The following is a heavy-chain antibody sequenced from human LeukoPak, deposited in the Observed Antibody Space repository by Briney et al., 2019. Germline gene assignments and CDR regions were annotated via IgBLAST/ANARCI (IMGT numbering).Heavy chain of an antibody. CDR2: ISGSGGST. D-gene: IGHD3-10*01. J-gene: IGHJ4*02. V-gene: IGHV3-23*01. CDR1: GFTFSSYG. Sequence: GGSLRLSCAASGFTFSSYGMSWVRQAPGKGLEWVSAISGSGGSTYYADSVKGRFTISRDNSKNTLYLQMNSLRAEDTAIYFCAKSLSSRGVIIPRTSRYFNYWGQGTLVTVSS. CDR3: AKSLSSRGVIIPRTSRYFNY.